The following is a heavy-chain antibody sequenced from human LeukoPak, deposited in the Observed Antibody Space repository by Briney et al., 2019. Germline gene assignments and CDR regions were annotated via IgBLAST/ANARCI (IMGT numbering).Heavy chain of an antibody. V-gene: IGHV1-2*02. J-gene: IGHJ6*03. D-gene: IGHD3-10*01. CDR3: ARGHMVRGVMGYYYMDV. Sequence: ASVKVSCRASGYTFTGYYMHWVRQAPGQGIEWMGWINPNSGGTNYAQKFQGRVTMTRDTSISTAYMELSRLRSDDTAVYYCARGHMVRGVMGYYYMDVWGKGTTVTVSS. CDR1: GYTFTGYY. CDR2: INPNSGGT.